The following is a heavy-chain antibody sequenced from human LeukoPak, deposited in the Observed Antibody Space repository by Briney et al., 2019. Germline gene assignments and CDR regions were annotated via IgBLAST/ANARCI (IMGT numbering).Heavy chain of an antibody. CDR1: GYTFTGYY. CDR3: ARGFNGITMIEHDY. J-gene: IGHJ4*02. D-gene: IGHD3-22*01. V-gene: IGHV1-2*02. CDR2: INPNSGGT. Sequence: ASERVSCKASGYTFTGYYMHWVRQAPGQGLEWMGWINPNSGGTNYAQKFQGRVTMTRDTSISTAYMELSRLRSDDTAVYYCARGFNGITMIEHDYWGQGTLVTVSS.